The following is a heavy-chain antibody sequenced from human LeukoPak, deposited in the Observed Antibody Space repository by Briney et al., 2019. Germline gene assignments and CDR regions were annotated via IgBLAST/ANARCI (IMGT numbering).Heavy chain of an antibody. CDR2: IYPGDSDT. Sequence: GESLKISCKGSGYTFTSYWIGWVRQMPGKGLEWMGIIYPGDSDTRYSPSFQGQVTISADKSISTAYLQWSSLKASDTAMYHCARRVRGYSYGYNWFDPWGQGTLVTVSS. CDR3: ARRVRGYSYGYNWFDP. D-gene: IGHD5-18*01. J-gene: IGHJ5*02. V-gene: IGHV5-51*01. CDR1: GYTFTSYW.